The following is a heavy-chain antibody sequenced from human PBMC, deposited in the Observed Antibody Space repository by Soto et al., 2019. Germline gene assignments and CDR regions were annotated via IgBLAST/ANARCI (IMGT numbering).Heavy chain of an antibody. CDR1: GISVSTSDYY. Sequence: SETLSLTCIVSGISVSTSDYYWGWVRQPPGKGLDWIGNIYYSGSTFYNPSLRSRVTLSVDTSKNQFSLRLNSVTVADTAGYFCAGFVVPASRNSDFDYWGQGTLVTVSS. J-gene: IGHJ4*02. CDR2: IYYSGST. D-gene: IGHD2-15*01. CDR3: AGFVVPASRNSDFDY. V-gene: IGHV4-39*01.